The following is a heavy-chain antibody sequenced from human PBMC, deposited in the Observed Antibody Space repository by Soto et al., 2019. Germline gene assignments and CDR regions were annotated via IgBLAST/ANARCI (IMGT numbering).Heavy chain of an antibody. CDR1: GGSFSGYY. CDR2: INHSGST. CDR3: ARVAAYYYGSMGFDP. Sequence: SETLSLTCAVYGGSFSGYYWSWIRQPPGKGLEWIGEINHSGSTNYNPSLKSRVTISVDTSKNQFSLKLSSVTAADTAVYYCARVAAYYYGSMGFDPWGQGTLVTVSS. V-gene: IGHV4-34*01. D-gene: IGHD3-10*01. J-gene: IGHJ5*02.